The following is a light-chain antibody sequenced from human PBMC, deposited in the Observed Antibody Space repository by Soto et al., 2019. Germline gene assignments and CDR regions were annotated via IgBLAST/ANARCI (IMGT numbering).Light chain of an antibody. CDR1: SSNIGDNP. J-gene: IGLJ1*01. V-gene: IGLV1-44*01. Sequence: SALTQPPSASGTPGQRITISCSGSSSNIGDNPVNWYQQLPGAAPKLLIYINDQRPSGVPDRFSGSKSGTSASLAISGLQPEDEADYYCAAWDDSLNALFGTGTKATVL. CDR2: IND. CDR3: AAWDDSLNAL.